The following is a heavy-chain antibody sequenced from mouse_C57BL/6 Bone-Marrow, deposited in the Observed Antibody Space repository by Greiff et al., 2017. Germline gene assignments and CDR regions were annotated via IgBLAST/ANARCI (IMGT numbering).Heavy chain of an antibody. Sequence: VQLQESGPGLVAPSQSLSITCTVSGFSLTSYAISWVRQPPGKGLEWLGVIWTGGGTNYNSALKSRLSISKDNSKSQVFLKMNSLQTDDTARYYCARNKEGITTPYFDVWGTGTTVTVSS. CDR3: ARNKEGITTPYFDV. CDR2: IWTGGGT. D-gene: IGHD1-1*01. CDR1: GFSLTSYA. J-gene: IGHJ1*03. V-gene: IGHV2-9-1*01.